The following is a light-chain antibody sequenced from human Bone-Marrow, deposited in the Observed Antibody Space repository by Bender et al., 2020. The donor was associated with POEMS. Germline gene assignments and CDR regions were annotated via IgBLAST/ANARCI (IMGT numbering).Light chain of an antibody. J-gene: IGLJ3*02. CDR2: EVN. V-gene: IGLV2-23*02. CDR3: CSYAGSRTRV. CDR1: SSDVGSYSL. Sequence: QSALTQPASVSGSPGQSITISCTGTSSDVGSYSLVSWYQQHPGKAPKLMIYEVNKRPSGVSNRFSGSKSGNTASLTISGLQAEDEADYYCCSYAGSRTRVFGGGTKLTVL.